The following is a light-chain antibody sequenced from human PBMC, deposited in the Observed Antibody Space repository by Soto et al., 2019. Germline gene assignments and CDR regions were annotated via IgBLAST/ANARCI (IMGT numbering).Light chain of an antibody. J-gene: IGKJ5*01. CDR3: QQYHNWPIT. V-gene: IGKV3-15*01. CDR2: DAS. Sequence: EIMMTQSPATLSVSTGESATLSCRPSQSVSSNLAWHQQKPGQAPRILMYDASTRATGISARFSGSGSGTEFTLTISSLQSEDFAVYYCQQYHNWPITFGQGTRLAIK. CDR1: QSVSSN.